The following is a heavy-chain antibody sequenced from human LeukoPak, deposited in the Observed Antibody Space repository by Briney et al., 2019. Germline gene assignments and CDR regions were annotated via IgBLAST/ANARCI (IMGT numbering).Heavy chain of an antibody. V-gene: IGHV4-38-2*02. J-gene: IGHJ4*02. CDR2: IYHSGST. D-gene: IGHD4-17*01. Sequence: SETLSLTCTVSGYSISSGYYWGWIRQPPGKGLEWIGSIYHSGSTYYNPSLKSRVTISVDTSKNQFSLKLSSVTAADTAVYYCARGGRYGDVDYWGQGTLVTVSS. CDR3: ARGGRYGDVDY. CDR1: GYSISSGYY.